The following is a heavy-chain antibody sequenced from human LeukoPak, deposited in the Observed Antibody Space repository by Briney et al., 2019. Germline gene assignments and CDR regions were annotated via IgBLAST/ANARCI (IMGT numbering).Heavy chain of an antibody. CDR1: GFTFSDYY. J-gene: IGHJ4*02. V-gene: IGHV3-11*05. CDR2: ISSSSSYT. Sequence: PGGSLRLSCAASGFTFSDYYMSWIRQAPGKGLEWVSYISSSSSYTNYADSVKGRFTISTDNDKNSLYLQMNSLRAEDTDVYYCARGTCSSTSCYGFDYWGQGTLVTVSS. CDR3: ARGTCSSTSCYGFDY. D-gene: IGHD2-2*01.